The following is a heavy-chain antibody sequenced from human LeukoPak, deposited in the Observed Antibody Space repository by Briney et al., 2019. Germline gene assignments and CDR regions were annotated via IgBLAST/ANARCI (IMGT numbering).Heavy chain of an antibody. V-gene: IGHV4-39*07. CDR1: GGSISSGGYY. J-gene: IGHJ4*02. D-gene: IGHD6-13*01. CDR3: ARTTEYSSSYYY. CDR2: IYYSGST. Sequence: KPSETLSLTCTVSGGSISSGGYYWGWIRQPPGKGLEWIGSIYYSGSTYYNPSLKSRVTISVDTSKNQFSLKLSSVTAADTAVYYCARTTEYSSSYYYWGQGTLVTVSS.